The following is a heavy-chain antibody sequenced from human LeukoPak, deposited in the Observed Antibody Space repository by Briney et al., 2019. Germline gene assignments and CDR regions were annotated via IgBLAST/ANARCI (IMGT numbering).Heavy chain of an antibody. CDR2: INTDGSTT. J-gene: IGHJ5*02. CDR1: GFTFSSYW. Sequence: PGGSLRLSCAAPGFTFSSYWMHWVRQAPGKGLVWVSRINTDGSTTTYADSVKGRFTISRDNAKNTLYLQMNSLRAEDTAVYYCAGNRAGWFDPWGQGTLVTVSS. CDR3: AGNRAGWFDP. D-gene: IGHD2/OR15-2a*01. V-gene: IGHV3-74*01.